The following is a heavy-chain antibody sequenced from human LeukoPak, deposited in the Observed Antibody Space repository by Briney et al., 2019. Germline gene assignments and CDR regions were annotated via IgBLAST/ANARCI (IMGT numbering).Heavy chain of an antibody. CDR1: GFTFSNYA. CDR2: ISSRSSYI. Sequence: GGSLRLSCAASGFTFSNYAIHWVRQAPGKGLEWVSSISSRSSYIYYADSVKGRFTISRDNAKNSLFMQMNSLRAEDTAVYYCARGDLWFGDPKYYFDYWGQGTLVTVSS. V-gene: IGHV3-21*01. D-gene: IGHD3-10*01. J-gene: IGHJ4*02. CDR3: ARGDLWFGDPKYYFDY.